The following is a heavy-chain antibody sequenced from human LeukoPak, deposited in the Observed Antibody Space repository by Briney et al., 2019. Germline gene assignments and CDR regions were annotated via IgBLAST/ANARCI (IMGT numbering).Heavy chain of an antibody. CDR1: GFTFGDYD. D-gene: IGHD6-19*01. V-gene: IGHV3-49*04. CDR3: TRDYSSGWYGGDFDY. J-gene: IGHJ4*02. Sequence: GGSLRLSCTASGFTFGDYDMSWVRQAPGKGLEWVGFIRSKAYGGTTEYAASVKGRFTISRDDSKSIAYLQMNSLKTEDTAVYYCTRDYSSGWYGGDFDYWGQGTLVTVSS. CDR2: IRSKAYGGTT.